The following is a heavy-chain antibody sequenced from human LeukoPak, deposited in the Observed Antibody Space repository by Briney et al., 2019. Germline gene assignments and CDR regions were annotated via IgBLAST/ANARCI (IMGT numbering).Heavy chain of an antibody. Sequence: GASVKVSCKASGGTFSSYAISWVRQAPGQGLEWMGRIIPILGIANYAQKFQGRVTITAHKSTSTAYMELSSLRSEDTAVYYCARVRGCSSTSCDYNFDYWGQGTLVTVSS. CDR3: ARVRGCSSTSCDYNFDY. D-gene: IGHD2-2*01. CDR1: GGTFSSYA. V-gene: IGHV1-69*04. J-gene: IGHJ4*02. CDR2: IIPILGIA.